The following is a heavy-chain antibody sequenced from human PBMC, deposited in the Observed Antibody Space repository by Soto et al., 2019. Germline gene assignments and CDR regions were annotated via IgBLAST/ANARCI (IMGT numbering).Heavy chain of an antibody. J-gene: IGHJ4*02. Sequence: ASVKVSFKASGYTFTSYGISWVRQAPGQGLEWMGWISAYNGNTNYAQKLQGRVTMTTDTSTSTAYMELRSLRSDDTAVYYCARDKGANVLRYFDWLTYYFDYWGQGTLVTVSS. V-gene: IGHV1-18*01. D-gene: IGHD3-9*01. CDR1: GYTFTSYG. CDR3: ARDKGANVLRYFDWLTYYFDY. CDR2: ISAYNGNT.